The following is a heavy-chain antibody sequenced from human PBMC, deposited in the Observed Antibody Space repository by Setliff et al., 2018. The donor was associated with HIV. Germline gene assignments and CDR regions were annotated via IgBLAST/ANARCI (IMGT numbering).Heavy chain of an antibody. Sequence: SETLSLTCAVYGGSFSDYYWTWIRQPPGKGLEWIGEINHGGSTTYNPSLKSRVNMFIDTSKNQFSLKLTSVTAADTAVYFCARASYSSSSYDYYIDVWGKGTTVTVSS. J-gene: IGHJ6*03. V-gene: IGHV4-34*01. D-gene: IGHD6-6*01. CDR1: GGSFSDYY. CDR3: ARASYSSSSYDYYIDV. CDR2: INHGGST.